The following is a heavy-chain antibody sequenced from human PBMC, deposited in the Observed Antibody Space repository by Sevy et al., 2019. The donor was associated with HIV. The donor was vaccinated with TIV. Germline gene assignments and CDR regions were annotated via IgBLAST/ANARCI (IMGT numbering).Heavy chain of an antibody. V-gene: IGHV4-39*01. D-gene: IGHD5-18*01. CDR3: ARHSFKHGYRPHYFDY. J-gene: IGHJ4*02. Sequence: SETLSLTCSVSGGSITSKNYFWAWIRQSPGKGLEWIGSIYHSGSTYHSPSLQSPVGISVDTSRRHFSLKLSSVTATDTAVYYCARHSFKHGYRPHYFDYWSQGTLVTVSS. CDR1: GGSITSKNYF. CDR2: IYHSGST.